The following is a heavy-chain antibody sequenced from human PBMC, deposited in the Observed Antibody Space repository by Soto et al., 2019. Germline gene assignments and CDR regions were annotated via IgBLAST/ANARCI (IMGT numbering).Heavy chain of an antibody. V-gene: IGHV4-39*01. Sequence: SETLSLTCTVSGGSISSSSYYWGWIRQPPGKGLEWIGSIYYSGSTYYNPSLKSRVTISVDTSKNQFSLKLSSVTAADTAVYYCARLRASDYGDYAPKPPFDYWGQGTLVTVSS. CDR2: IYYSGST. D-gene: IGHD4-17*01. J-gene: IGHJ4*02. CDR3: ARLRASDYGDYAPKPPFDY. CDR1: GGSISSSSYY.